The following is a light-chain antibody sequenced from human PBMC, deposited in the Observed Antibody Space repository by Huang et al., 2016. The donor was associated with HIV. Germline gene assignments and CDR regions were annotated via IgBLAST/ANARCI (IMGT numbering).Light chain of an antibody. J-gene: IGKJ4*01. V-gene: IGKV1-33*01. CDR1: QDISNY. CDR3: QQYDNLD. Sequence: DIQMTQSPSSLSASVGDRVTVTCQASQDISNYLNWYQRKPGKAPKLLIYDASNLETGVPSRFSGSGSGTDFTFTISSLQPEDIETYYCQQYDNLDFGGGTKVEIK. CDR2: DAS.